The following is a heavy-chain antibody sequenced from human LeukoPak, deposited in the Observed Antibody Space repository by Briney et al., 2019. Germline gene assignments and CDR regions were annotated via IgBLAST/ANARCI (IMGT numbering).Heavy chain of an antibody. J-gene: IGHJ5*02. V-gene: IGHV1-2*06. CDR2: INPNSGGT. Sequence: ASVKVSCKASGYTLTAYYIYWVRQAPGQGLEWMGRINPNSGGTDYAQNFQGRVTMTRDTSISTAYMELSRLRSGDTAVYYCARGYCSGGTCYLVENWLDPWGRGTLVTVSS. CDR1: GYTLTAYY. D-gene: IGHD2-15*01. CDR3: ARGYCSGGTCYLVENWLDP.